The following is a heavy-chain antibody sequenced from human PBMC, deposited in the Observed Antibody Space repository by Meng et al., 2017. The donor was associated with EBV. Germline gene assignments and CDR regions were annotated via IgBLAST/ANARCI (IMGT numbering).Heavy chain of an antibody. CDR1: GYTFPSYA. CDR2: INTNTGKP. CDR3: ARDILYV. J-gene: IGHJ4*02. D-gene: IGHD3-9*01. V-gene: IGHV7-4-1*02. Sequence: QVQLVPAGFEFKKPGSPVKVSCKASGYTFPSYAMKWVRPAPGQGLEWMGWINTNTGKPTYAQGVTGRFVFSLDTSVSTAYLQISSLKAEDTAVYYCARDILYVWGQGTLVTVSS.